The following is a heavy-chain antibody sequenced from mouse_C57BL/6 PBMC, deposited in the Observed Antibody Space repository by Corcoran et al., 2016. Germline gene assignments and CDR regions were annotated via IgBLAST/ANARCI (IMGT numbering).Heavy chain of an antibody. CDR1: GYTFTHYY. CDR2: INPNNGGT. D-gene: IGHD1-1*01. CDR3: ASYGSTQDY. Sequence: EVQLQPSGPDLVQPGDSVRISCKASGYTFTHYYMNWVKQGHGKSLEWTGDINPNNGGTRYNQKFMGKATLTVDKSSSTAYMELRSLTSEDSAVYYCASYGSTQDYGGQGTTLTVSS. J-gene: IGHJ2*01. V-gene: IGHV1-26*01.